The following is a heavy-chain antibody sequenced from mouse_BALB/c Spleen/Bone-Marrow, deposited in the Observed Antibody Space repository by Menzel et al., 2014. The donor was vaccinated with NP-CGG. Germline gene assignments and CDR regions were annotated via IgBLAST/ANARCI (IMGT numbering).Heavy chain of an antibody. D-gene: IGHD1-1*01. CDR3: ARRGYYYGSSYVDY. Sequence: VKVVESGAELVRPGSSVKISCKASGYAFSSYWMNWVKQRPGQGLEWIGQIYPGDGDTNYNGKFKGKATLTADKSSSTAYMQRSSLTSEDSAVYFCARRGYYYGSSYVDYWGQGTTLTVSS. V-gene: IGHV1-80*01. J-gene: IGHJ2*01. CDR1: GYAFSSYW. CDR2: IYPGDGDT.